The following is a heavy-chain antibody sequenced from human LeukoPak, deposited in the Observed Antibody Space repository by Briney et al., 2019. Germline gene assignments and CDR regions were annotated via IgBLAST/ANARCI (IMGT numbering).Heavy chain of an antibody. CDR2: IIPIFGTA. CDR1: GGTFSSYA. Sequence: ASVKVSCKASGGTFSSYAISWVRQAPGQGLEWMGGIIPIFGTANYVQKFQGRVTITADKSTSTAYMELSSLRSEDTAVYYCARASTDYYGSGSYYYYYYYYGMDVWGKGTTVTVSS. CDR3: ARASTDYYGSGSYYYYYYYYGMDV. D-gene: IGHD3-10*01. J-gene: IGHJ6*04. V-gene: IGHV1-69*06.